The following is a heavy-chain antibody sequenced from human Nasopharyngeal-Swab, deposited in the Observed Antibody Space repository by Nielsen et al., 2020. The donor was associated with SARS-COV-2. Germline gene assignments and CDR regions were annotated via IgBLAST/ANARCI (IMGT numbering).Heavy chain of an antibody. V-gene: IGHV3-23*01. CDR1: GFTFSSYA. CDR3: ANHRDYGETYYYMDV. J-gene: IGHJ6*03. CDR2: ISGSGGST. D-gene: IGHD4-17*01. Sequence: GGSLRLSCAASGFTFSSYAMSWVRQAPGKGLEWVSAISGSGGSTHYADSVKGRFTISRDNSKNTLYLQMNSLRAEDTAVYYCANHRDYGETYYYMDVWGKGTTVTVSS.